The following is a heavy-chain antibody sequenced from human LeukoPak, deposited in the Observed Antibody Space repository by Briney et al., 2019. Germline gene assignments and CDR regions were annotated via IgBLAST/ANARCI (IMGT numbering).Heavy chain of an antibody. CDR1: GFTFSSYG. CDR3: ARVFVVVVPAAMTKRKYYYYGMDV. D-gene: IGHD2-2*01. V-gene: IGHV3-21*01. Sequence: GGSLRLSCAASGFTFSSYGMHWVRQAPGKGLEWVSSISSSSSYIYYADSVKGRFTISRDNAKNSLYLQMNSLRAEDTAVYYCARVFVVVVPAAMTKRKYYYYGMDVWGQGTTVTVSS. J-gene: IGHJ6*02. CDR2: ISSSSSYI.